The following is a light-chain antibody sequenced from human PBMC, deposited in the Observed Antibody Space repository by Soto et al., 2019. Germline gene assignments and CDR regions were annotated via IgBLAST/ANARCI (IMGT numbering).Light chain of an antibody. J-gene: IGKJ2*01. V-gene: IGKV3-15*01. Sequence: EIVMTQSPATLSVSPGERATLSCRASQSVSSNLAWYQQKPGQAPRLLIYGASTRATGIPARFSGSESGTDFTLTISRLEPDDFLVYYCQQYGDSPPVYAFAQGTKLEIK. CDR1: QSVSSN. CDR2: GAS. CDR3: QQYGDSPPVYA.